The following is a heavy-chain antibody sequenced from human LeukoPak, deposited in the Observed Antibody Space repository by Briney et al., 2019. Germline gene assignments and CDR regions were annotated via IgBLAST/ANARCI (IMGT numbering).Heavy chain of an antibody. Sequence: GGSLRLSCAASGLTFSSYALSWVRQAPGKGLEWVSAISGSGGSTYYADSVKGRFTISRDNSKNTLYLQMNSLRAEDTAVYYCAKSFTYYYDSSGYYYVEYFQHWGQGTLVTVSS. V-gene: IGHV3-23*01. CDR1: GLTFSSYA. CDR2: ISGSGGST. CDR3: AKSFTYYYDSSGYYYVEYFQH. J-gene: IGHJ1*01. D-gene: IGHD3-22*01.